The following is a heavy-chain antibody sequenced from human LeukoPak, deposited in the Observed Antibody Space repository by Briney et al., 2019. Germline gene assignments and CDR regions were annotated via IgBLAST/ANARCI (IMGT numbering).Heavy chain of an antibody. D-gene: IGHD5-12*01. J-gene: IGHJ4*02. CDR1: GFTFSKYG. Sequence: PGGSLRLSCAASGFTFSKYGMHWVRQAPGKGLEWVAVISYDGSNKYYADSVKGRFTISRDNSKNTVCLQMNSLRAEDTAVYYCAKNREYSGYDYGDYWGQGILVTVSS. CDR3: AKNREYSGYDYGDY. CDR2: ISYDGSNK. V-gene: IGHV3-30*18.